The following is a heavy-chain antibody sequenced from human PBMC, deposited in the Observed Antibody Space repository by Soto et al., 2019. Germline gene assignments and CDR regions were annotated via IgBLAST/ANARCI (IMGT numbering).Heavy chain of an antibody. CDR3: ARSARYSSSSGLQGIYYYYGMDV. V-gene: IGHV3-30-3*01. CDR1: GFTFSSYA. J-gene: IGHJ6*02. Sequence: QVQLVESGGGVVQPGRSLRLSCAASGFTFSSYAMHWVRQAPGKGLEWVAVISYDGSNKYYADSVKGRFTISRDNSKNTLYLQMYSLRAEDTAVYYCARSARYSSSSGLQGIYYYYGMDVWGQGTTVTVSS. D-gene: IGHD6-6*01. CDR2: ISYDGSNK.